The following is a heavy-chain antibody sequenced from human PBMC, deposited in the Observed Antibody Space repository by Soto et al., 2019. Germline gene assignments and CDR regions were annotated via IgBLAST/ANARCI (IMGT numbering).Heavy chain of an antibody. V-gene: IGHV1-69*12. J-gene: IGHJ4*02. D-gene: IGHD1-1*01. Sequence: QVQLVQSGAEVKKPGSSVKVSCKASGGTFSSYAISWVRQAPGQGLEWMGGIIPIFGTANYAQKFQGRVTITADESTSTPYMELSSLRSEDTAVYYCARPSHGQYNWNDVTSNLYFDYWGQGTLVTVSS. CDR3: ARPSHGQYNWNDVTSNLYFDY. CDR2: IIPIFGTA. CDR1: GGTFSSYA.